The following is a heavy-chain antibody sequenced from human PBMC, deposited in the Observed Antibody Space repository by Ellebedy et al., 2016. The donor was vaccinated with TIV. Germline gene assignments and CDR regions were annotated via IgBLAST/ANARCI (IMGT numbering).Heavy chain of an antibody. Sequence: MPSETLSLTCTVPGDSMNGYYWNWIRQAPGKGLEWMGYFYSSGSTDYNPSLNSRVTISLDRSKNQFSLRLTSVTAADTAVYYCARARPRPVRDGNTFYFDYWGQGTLVTVSS. V-gene: IGHV4-59*01. J-gene: IGHJ4*02. CDR3: ARARPRPVRDGNTFYFDY. CDR2: FYSSGST. CDR1: GDSMNGYY. D-gene: IGHD5-24*01.